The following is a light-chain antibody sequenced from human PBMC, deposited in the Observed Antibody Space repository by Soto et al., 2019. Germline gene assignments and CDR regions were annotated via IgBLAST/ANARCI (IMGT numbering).Light chain of an antibody. V-gene: IGKV3-20*01. CDR2: AAS. J-gene: IGKJ5*01. CDR1: QSVSSSY. Sequence: DIVMTQSPDSLAVSLGERATLSCRASQSVSSSYLAWYQQKPGQAPRLLIYAASSRATGIPDRFSGSGSGTDFTLTINRLEPEDFAVYYCQQYGSSITFGQGTRLEIK. CDR3: QQYGSSIT.